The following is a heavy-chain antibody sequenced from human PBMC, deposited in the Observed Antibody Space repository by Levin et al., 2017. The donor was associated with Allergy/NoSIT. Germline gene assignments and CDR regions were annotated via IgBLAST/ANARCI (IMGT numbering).Heavy chain of an antibody. Sequence: GGSLRLSCAASGFTFSDYYMSWIRQAPGKGLEWVSYISSSGSTIYYADSVKGRFTISRDNAKNSLYLQMNSLRAEDTAVYYCARDSLAWAATHQPLDYWGQGTLVTVSS. CDR2: ISSSGSTI. D-gene: IGHD6-13*01. J-gene: IGHJ4*02. CDR1: GFTFSDYY. CDR3: ARDSLAWAATHQPLDY. V-gene: IGHV3-11*01.